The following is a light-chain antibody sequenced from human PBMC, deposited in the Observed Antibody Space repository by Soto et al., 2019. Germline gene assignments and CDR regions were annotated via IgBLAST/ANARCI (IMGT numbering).Light chain of an antibody. J-gene: IGKJ1*01. Sequence: EFVLTQSPGTLSLSPGERAALSCRASQSVSSSFLAWYQQKPGQAPRLLLYGASSRATGIPDKFSGSGSGTDFTLTISRLEPEDCAVYYCQQYGSSPRTFGQGTKV. V-gene: IGKV3-20*01. CDR1: QSVSSSF. CDR3: QQYGSSPRT. CDR2: GAS.